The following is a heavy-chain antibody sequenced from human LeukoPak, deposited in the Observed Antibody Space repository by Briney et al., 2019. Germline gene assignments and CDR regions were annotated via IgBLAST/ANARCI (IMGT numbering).Heavy chain of an antibody. J-gene: IGHJ4*02. V-gene: IGHV3-48*03. CDR2: ISSSGSTI. D-gene: IGHD1-26*01. CDR3: ARDGYRYLSGSYLPFDY. Sequence: GGSLRLSCAASGFTFSSYEMNWVRQAPGKGLEWVSYISSSGSTIYYADSVKGRFTISRDNAKNSLYLQMNSLRAEDTAVYYCARDGYRYLSGSYLPFDYWGQGTLVTVSS. CDR1: GFTFSSYE.